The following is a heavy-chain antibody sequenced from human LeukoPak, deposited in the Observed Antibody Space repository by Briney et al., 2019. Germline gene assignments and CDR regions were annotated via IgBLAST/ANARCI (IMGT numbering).Heavy chain of an antibody. Sequence: SETLSLTCTVSGGSISSYYWSWIRQPPWKGLEWIGYIYYSGSTNYNPSLKSRVTISVDTSKNQFSLKLSSVTAADTAVYYCARDNEVTATGFDYWGQGTLVTVSS. CDR1: GGSISSYY. D-gene: IGHD2-15*01. V-gene: IGHV4-59*01. CDR2: IYYSGST. J-gene: IGHJ4*02. CDR3: ARDNEVTATGFDY.